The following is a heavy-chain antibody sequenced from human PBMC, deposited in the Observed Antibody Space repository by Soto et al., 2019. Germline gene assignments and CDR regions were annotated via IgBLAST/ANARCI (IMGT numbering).Heavy chain of an antibody. D-gene: IGHD1-1*01. CDR1: GGSFSDFY. CDR3: TRSSHYNHYALDM. J-gene: IGHJ3*02. Sequence: QVQLQQWGAGLLKPSETLSLSCAVYGGSFSDFYWTWIRQPPGKGLEWIGEVNHSGSTNYNPSLKSRVNVSVDTSKKQFSLQLSSVTAADTAVYYCTRSSHYNHYALDMWGQGTMVTVSS. CDR2: VNHSGST. V-gene: IGHV4-34*01.